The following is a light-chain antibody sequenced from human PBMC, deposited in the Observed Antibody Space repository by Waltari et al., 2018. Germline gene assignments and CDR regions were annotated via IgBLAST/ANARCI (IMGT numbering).Light chain of an antibody. J-gene: IGKJ1*01. CDR2: DAS. CDR1: QSVSRA. V-gene: IGKV3-20*01. Sequence: EIVLTQSPGTLSLSPGETATLSCRASQSVSRALVWYQQKPGQAPRLLIYDASRRAPGIPDRFSGSGSGTDFSLTISRLEPEDFAVDYCQKYERLPATFGQGTKVEIK. CDR3: QKYERLPAT.